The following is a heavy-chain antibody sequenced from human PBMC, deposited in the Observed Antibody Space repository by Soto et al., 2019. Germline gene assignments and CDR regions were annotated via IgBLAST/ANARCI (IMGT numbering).Heavy chain of an antibody. V-gene: IGHV3-30*18. D-gene: IGHD1-26*01. Sequence: GGSLRLSCAASGFTFSSYGMHWVRQAPGKGLEWVAVISYDGSNKYYADSVKGRFTISRDNSKNTLYLQMNSLRAEDTAVYYCAKPYLDKYSGSYSTPDPYYYGMDVWGQGTTVTVSS. CDR1: GFTFSSYG. CDR3: AKPYLDKYSGSYSTPDPYYYGMDV. J-gene: IGHJ6*02. CDR2: ISYDGSNK.